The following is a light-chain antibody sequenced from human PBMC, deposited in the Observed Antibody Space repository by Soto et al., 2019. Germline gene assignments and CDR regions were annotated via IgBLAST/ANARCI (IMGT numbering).Light chain of an antibody. Sequence: QSALTQPASVSGSPGQSITISCTGTSSDVGGYNYVSWYQQHPGKAPNLMIYDVSNRPSGVSNRFSGSKSGNRASLAISGLQAEDEADYYCSSYTSSSPLVVFGGGTQLTVL. CDR2: DVS. J-gene: IGLJ2*01. V-gene: IGLV2-14*01. CDR1: SSDVGGYNY. CDR3: SSYTSSSPLVV.